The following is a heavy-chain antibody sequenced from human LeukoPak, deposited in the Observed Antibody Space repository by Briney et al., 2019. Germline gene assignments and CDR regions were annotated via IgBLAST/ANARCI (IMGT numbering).Heavy chain of an antibody. D-gene: IGHD6-13*01. Sequence: PGGSLRLSCAASGFTLSNYNMNWVRQAPGKGLEWVSVIYSGGSTYYADSVKGRFTISRDNPKNTLYLQMNSLRAEDTAVYYCARGSAAAANYWGQGTLVTVSS. CDR1: GFTLSNYN. CDR2: IYSGGST. CDR3: ARGSAAAANY. V-gene: IGHV3-53*05. J-gene: IGHJ4*02.